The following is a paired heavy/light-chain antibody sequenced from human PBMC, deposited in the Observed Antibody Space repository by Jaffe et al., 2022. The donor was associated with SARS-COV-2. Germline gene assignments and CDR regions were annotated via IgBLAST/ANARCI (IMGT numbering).Heavy chain of an antibody. V-gene: IGHV1-46*01. CDR2: IYPSDGAT. J-gene: IGHJ4*02. Sequence: QVQLVQSGAEVKKPGASVKVSCKASGYTFTSYYMHWVRQAPGQGLEWLGVIYPSDGATSYAQQFQGRVTMTRDTSTSTVYMELSSLRSEDTAVFYCARRGGNSGFDYWGQGTLVTVSS. CDR3: ARRGGNSGFDY. D-gene: IGHD3-10*01. CDR1: GYTFTSYY.
Light chain of an antibody. CDR1: QSVSSRY. J-gene: IGKJ5*01. CDR3: QQYSSSPFT. Sequence: EIVLTQSPGTLSLSPGERATLSCRASQSVSSRYLAWYQQKPGQAPRLLIYGASSRATGIPDRFSGSGSGTDFTLTISRLEPEDFAVYYCQQYSSSPFTFGQGTRLEIK. V-gene: IGKV3-20*01. CDR2: GAS.